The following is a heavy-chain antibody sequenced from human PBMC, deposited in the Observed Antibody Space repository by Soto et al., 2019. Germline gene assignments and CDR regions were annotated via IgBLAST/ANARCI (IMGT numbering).Heavy chain of an antibody. Sequence: EVQLVESGGDLVQPGGSLRLSCAASGLTLRDSWMHWVRQAPGKGLVWVSRIKSDGSDTDYADSVKGRFTTSRDNAKDTFYLQMHSLRAEDTAVYYCYWEGHWGQGTLVTVSS. D-gene: IGHD1-26*01. V-gene: IGHV3-74*01. CDR3: YWEGH. CDR1: GLTLRDSW. J-gene: IGHJ4*02. CDR2: IKSDGSDT.